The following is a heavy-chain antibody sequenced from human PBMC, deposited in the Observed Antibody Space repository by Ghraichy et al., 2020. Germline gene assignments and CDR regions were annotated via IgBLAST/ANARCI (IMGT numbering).Heavy chain of an antibody. V-gene: IGHV3-23*01. CDR1: GFTFSSYA. D-gene: IGHD2-15*01. Sequence: GSLRLSCAASGFTFSSYAMSWVRQAPGKGLEWVSAISGSGGSTYYADSVKGRFTISRDNSKNTQYLQMNSLRAEDTAVYYCAKGGCSGGSCYINWYFDLWGRGTLVTVSS. J-gene: IGHJ2*01. CDR3: AKGGCSGGSCYINWYFDL. CDR2: ISGSGGST.